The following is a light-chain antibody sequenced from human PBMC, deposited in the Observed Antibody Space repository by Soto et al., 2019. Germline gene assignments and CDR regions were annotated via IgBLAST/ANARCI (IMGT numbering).Light chain of an antibody. V-gene: IGKV3-15*01. Sequence: EIVLTQSPATLSVSPGEKVTLSCRASQTIRTNLAWYQQRPGQAPNLLIYDAATRATALPARFSGSGSGTDLTLTIASLQSGDFAVYYCQQYETWPRTFGQGTKVDIK. CDR2: DAA. J-gene: IGKJ1*01. CDR3: QQYETWPRT. CDR1: QTIRTN.